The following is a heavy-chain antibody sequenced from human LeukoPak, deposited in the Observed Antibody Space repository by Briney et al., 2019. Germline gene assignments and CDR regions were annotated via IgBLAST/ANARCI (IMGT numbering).Heavy chain of an antibody. Sequence: SETLSLTCSVSGGSVSTHYWSWIRQPAGKGLEWIGRIHTSGTTNYNPSLKSRVTLSLDTPNNQLSLTVTSVTAADTAVYFCARDGDGGGYLDYWGQGTLVTVSS. J-gene: IGHJ4*02. CDR2: IHTSGTT. CDR3: ARDGDGGGYLDY. V-gene: IGHV4-4*07. CDR1: GGSVSTHY. D-gene: IGHD2-15*01.